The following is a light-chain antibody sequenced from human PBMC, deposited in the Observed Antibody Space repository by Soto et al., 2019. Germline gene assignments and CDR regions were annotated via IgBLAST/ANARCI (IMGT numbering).Light chain of an antibody. J-gene: IGLJ2*01. V-gene: IGLV2-11*01. CDR1: SSDVGGYDY. Sequence: QSALTQPRSVSGSPGQSVTISCTGTSSDVGGYDYVSWYQQHPGKAPKLMIYDVSKRPSGVPDRFSGSKSGNTASLTISGLQPEDEADYYCCSYAGSYTFVIFGGGTKLTVL. CDR2: DVS. CDR3: CSYAGSYTFVI.